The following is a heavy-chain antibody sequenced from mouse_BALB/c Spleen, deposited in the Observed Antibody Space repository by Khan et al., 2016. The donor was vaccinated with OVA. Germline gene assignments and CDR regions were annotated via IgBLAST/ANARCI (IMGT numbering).Heavy chain of an antibody. J-gene: IGHJ3*01. CDR3: ASHLTGSFAY. CDR1: GFTFSSYS. CDR2: ISSGGDYT. D-gene: IGHD4-1*01. Sequence: EVMLVESGGDLVKPGGSLKLSCAASGFTFSSYSMSWVRQTPDKRLEWVATISSGGDYTYYPDNVKGRFTISRDNARNTLYLQMSSLKSEDTAMYYWASHLTGSFAYWGQGTLVTVSA. V-gene: IGHV5-6*01.